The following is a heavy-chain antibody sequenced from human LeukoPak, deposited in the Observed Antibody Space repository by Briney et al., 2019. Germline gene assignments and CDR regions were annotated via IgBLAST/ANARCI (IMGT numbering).Heavy chain of an antibody. J-gene: IGHJ4*02. D-gene: IGHD3-22*01. CDR1: GFTFSSYW. CDR2: INSDGSST. Sequence: PGGSLRLSCAASGFTFSSYWIHWVRQTPGKGLVWVSRINSDGSSTSYADSVKGRFTISRDNSKNTLFLQMNSLRGEDTAVYYCAREYYDRRGYFLLHYFDHWGQGTLVTVSS. V-gene: IGHV3-74*01. CDR3: AREYYDRRGYFLLHYFDH.